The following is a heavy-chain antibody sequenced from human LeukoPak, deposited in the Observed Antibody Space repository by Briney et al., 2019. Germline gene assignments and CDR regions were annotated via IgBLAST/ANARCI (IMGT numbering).Heavy chain of an antibody. CDR2: IIPIFGTR. CDR1: GGTFSSYA. CDR3: AREDRGDGEAFDP. D-gene: IGHD3-10*01. Sequence: SVKVSCKASGGTFSSYAISWVRQAPGQGLEWMGGIIPIFGTRNYAQKFQGRVTITADESTSTAYMELSSLRSEDTAVYFCAREDRGDGEAFDPWGQGTLVTVSA. V-gene: IGHV1-69*01. J-gene: IGHJ5*02.